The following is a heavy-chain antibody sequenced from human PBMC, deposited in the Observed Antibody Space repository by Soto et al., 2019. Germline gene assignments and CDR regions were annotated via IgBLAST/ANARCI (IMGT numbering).Heavy chain of an antibody. CDR2: ISANNGNT. Sequence: ASVKVSCKASGYTFTGYDMHWVRQAPGQGLEWMGWISANNGNTNYAQKLQGRVTMTTDTSTSTAYMELRSLRSDDTAVYYCAREGGNYYYYYYMDVWGKGTTVTVSS. CDR1: GYTFTGYD. V-gene: IGHV1-18*04. J-gene: IGHJ6*03. D-gene: IGHD3-16*01. CDR3: AREGGNYYYYYYMDV.